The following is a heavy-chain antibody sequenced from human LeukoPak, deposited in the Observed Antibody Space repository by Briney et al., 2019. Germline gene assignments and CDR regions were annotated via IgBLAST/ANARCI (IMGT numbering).Heavy chain of an antibody. D-gene: IGHD6-19*01. V-gene: IGHV3-23*01. Sequence: PGASLRLSCAASGFTFSSYAMSWVRQAPGQGLEWVSSIGNSGDNTYYADSVKGRFTISPDNTKNTMYLQMNSLRAEDTAVYYCAKRTSSGWYYFDYWGQGTLVTVSS. J-gene: IGHJ4*02. CDR1: GFTFSSYA. CDR3: AKRTSSGWYYFDY. CDR2: IGNSGDNT.